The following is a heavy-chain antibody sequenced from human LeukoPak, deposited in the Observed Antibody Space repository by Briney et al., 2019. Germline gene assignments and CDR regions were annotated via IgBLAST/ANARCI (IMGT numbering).Heavy chain of an antibody. CDR2: IRYDGSSK. CDR3: AKDRRRESNLPNWFDP. V-gene: IGHV3-30*02. Sequence: GGSLRLSCAASGFTVSTYGMYWVRQAPGKGLEWVAFIRYDGSSKYYADSVKGRFTISRDNSKNTLYLQMNSLRAEDTAVYYCAKDRRRESNLPNWFDPWGQGTLVTVSS. CDR1: GFTVSTYG. J-gene: IGHJ5*02.